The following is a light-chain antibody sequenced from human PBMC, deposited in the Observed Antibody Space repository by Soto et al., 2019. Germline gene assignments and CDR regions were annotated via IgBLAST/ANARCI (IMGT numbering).Light chain of an antibody. CDR3: QQYNSALET. CDR1: QVINNY. Sequence: DIQMTQSPSSLSASVGDRVTISCRASQVINNYLAWYQQKPGKVPKLLIYAAYTLQSGVPSRFSGSGSGADFTLSISSLQPEDVATYYCQQYNSALETFGQGTKVDIK. CDR2: AAY. V-gene: IGKV1-27*01. J-gene: IGKJ1*01.